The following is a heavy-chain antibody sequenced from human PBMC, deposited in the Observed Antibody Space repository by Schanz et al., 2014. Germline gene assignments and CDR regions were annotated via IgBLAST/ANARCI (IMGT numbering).Heavy chain of an antibody. Sequence: QVQLVESGGGVVQPGRSLRLSCAASGFTFSSYAMHWVRQAPGKGLEWVAVISYDGRNKCYADSVKGRFTISRDNSKNTLYLQMNSLRAEDTAVYYVARYVEGYGVGGGGFDPWGQGTLVTVSS. CDR3: ARYVEGYGVGGGGFDP. J-gene: IGHJ5*02. D-gene: IGHD2-21*01. V-gene: IGHV3-30-3*01. CDR2: ISYDGRNK. CDR1: GFTFSSYA.